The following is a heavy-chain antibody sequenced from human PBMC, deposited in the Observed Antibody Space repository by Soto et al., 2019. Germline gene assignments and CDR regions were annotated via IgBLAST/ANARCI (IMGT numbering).Heavy chain of an antibody. V-gene: IGHV4-31*03. J-gene: IGHJ1*01. CDR1: GGSISSGGYY. Sequence: SETLSLTCTVSGGSISSGGYYWSWIRQHPGKGLEWIGYIYYSGSTYYNPSLKSRVTISVDTSKNQFSLKLSSVTAADTAVYYCATSPVGATSEYFQHWGQGTLVTVS. D-gene: IGHD1-26*01. CDR3: ATSPVGATSEYFQH. CDR2: IYYSGST.